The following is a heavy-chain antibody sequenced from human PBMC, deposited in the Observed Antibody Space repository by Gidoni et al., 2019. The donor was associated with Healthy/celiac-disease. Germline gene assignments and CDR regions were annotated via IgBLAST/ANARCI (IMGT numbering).Heavy chain of an antibody. D-gene: IGHD2-2*01. Sequence: QVQLVESGGGVVQPGRSLRLSCAASGFTFSSYGMHWVRQAPGKGLEWVAVISYDGSNKYYADSVKGRFTISRDNSKNTLYLQMNSLRAEDTAVYYCAKDWVDCSSTSCQDYWGQGTLVTVSS. J-gene: IGHJ4*02. CDR1: GFTFSSYG. CDR3: AKDWVDCSSTSCQDY. CDR2: ISYDGSNK. V-gene: IGHV3-30*18.